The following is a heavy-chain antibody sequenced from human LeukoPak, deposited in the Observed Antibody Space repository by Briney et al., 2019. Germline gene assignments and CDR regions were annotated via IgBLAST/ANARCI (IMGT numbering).Heavy chain of an antibody. Sequence: ASVKVSCKASGYTFTGYYMHWVRQAPGQGLEWMGWINPNSGGTNYAQKFQGRVTMTRDTSISTAYMELSRLRSDDTAVYYSARGVPAAMGYYYGMDVWGQGTTATVSS. CDR2: INPNSGGT. CDR3: ARGVPAAMGYYYGMDV. D-gene: IGHD2-2*01. V-gene: IGHV1-2*02. J-gene: IGHJ6*02. CDR1: GYTFTGYY.